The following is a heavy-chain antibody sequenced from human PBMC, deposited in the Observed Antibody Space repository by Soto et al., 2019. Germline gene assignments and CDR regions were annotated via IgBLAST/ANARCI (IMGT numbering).Heavy chain of an antibody. CDR2: IWYDGSNK. V-gene: IGHV3-33*01. J-gene: IGHJ6*02. D-gene: IGHD3-22*01. Sequence: GGSLRLSCAASGFTFSSYGMHWVRQAPGKGLEWVAVIWYDGSNKYYADSVKGRFTISRDNSKNTLYLQMNSLRAEDTAVCYCARGYYYDSSGYLPYYYYYGMDVWGQGTTVTVSS. CDR3: ARGYYYDSSGYLPYYYYYGMDV. CDR1: GFTFSSYG.